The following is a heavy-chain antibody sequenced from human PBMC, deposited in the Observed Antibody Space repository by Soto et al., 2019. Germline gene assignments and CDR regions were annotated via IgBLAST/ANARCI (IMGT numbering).Heavy chain of an antibody. CDR1: GYTITNYA. J-gene: IGHJ3*02. Sequence: QAQLVQSGAEVKKPGASVKVSCKASGYTITNYAIHWVRQAPGQGLEWMGWINAGNGNTKYSQNFQGRVTITRDTSPRTAYLELSSLRSEDTAVYCCARSDMKVAEAFNIWGQGTKVTVSS. CDR2: INAGNGNT. CDR3: ARSDMKVAEAFNI. D-gene: IGHD3-22*01. V-gene: IGHV1-3*01.